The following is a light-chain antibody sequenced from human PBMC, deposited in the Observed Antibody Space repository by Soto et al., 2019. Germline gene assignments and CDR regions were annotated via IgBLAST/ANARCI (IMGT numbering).Light chain of an antibody. J-gene: IGKJ4*01. Sequence: EIVLTQSPATLSLSPGEGATLSCRASQSIASYLAWYQQKPGQAPRLLICDASNMATGITARFSGSGSGTDFALTISSLEPEDFAVYFCQQRSEWPLTFGGGTKVEIK. CDR3: QQRSEWPLT. V-gene: IGKV3-11*01. CDR1: QSIASY. CDR2: DAS.